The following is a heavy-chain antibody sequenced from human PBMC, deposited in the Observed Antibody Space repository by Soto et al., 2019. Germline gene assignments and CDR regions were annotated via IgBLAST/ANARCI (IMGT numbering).Heavy chain of an antibody. V-gene: IGHV4-30-4*01. Sequence: PSETLSLTCIVSGGSISSGDYYWSWIRQPPGKGLEWIGYIYYSGNTYSNPSLKSRVTISVDTSKNQFSLRLTSVTAADSAVYYCASTRGYTYGYFRYFDYWGQGTLVTVSS. D-gene: IGHD5-18*01. CDR3: ASTRGYTYGYFRYFDY. CDR2: IYYSGNT. J-gene: IGHJ4*02. CDR1: GGSISSGDYY.